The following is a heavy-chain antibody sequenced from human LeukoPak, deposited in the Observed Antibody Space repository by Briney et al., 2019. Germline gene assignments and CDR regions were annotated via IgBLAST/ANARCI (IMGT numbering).Heavy chain of an antibody. CDR2: IYYSGST. CDR3: ARESGYNYHYYGMDV. V-gene: IGHV4-59*06. J-gene: IGHJ6*02. Sequence: SETLSLTCTVSGGSITSYWSWIRQPPGKGLEWIGYIYYSGSTYYNPSLKSRVTISVDTSKNQFSLKLSSVTAADTAVYYCARESGYNYHYYGMDVWGQGTTVTVSS. D-gene: IGHD3-22*01. CDR1: GGSITSY.